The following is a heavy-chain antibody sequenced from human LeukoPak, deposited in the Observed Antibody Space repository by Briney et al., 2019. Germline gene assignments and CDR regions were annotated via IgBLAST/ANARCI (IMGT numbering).Heavy chain of an antibody. V-gene: IGHV1-69-2*01. J-gene: IGHJ4*02. CDR3: ATGFLYYDSSGTRDY. CDR2: VDPEDGET. Sequence: GATVKISCKASGYTFTDHYMHWVQQAPGKGLEWMGRVDPEDGETIYAEKFQGRVTITADTSTDTAYMELSSLRSEDTAVYYCATGFLYYDSSGTRDYWGQGTLVTVSS. CDR1: GYTFTDHY. D-gene: IGHD3-22*01.